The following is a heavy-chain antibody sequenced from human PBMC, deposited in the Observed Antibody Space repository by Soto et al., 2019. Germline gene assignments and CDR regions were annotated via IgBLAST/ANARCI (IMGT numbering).Heavy chain of an antibody. V-gene: IGHV3-53*01. CDR1: AFSVRSNY. D-gene: IGHD3-9*01. Sequence: PGGTLRLSCAVSAFSVRSNYLSWVRQAPGKGLEWVAALSSAGGAYYADSVKGRFAISRDNSKNPLYLQMDSLAAEDTAVYYCARDLIALTGYADSWGPATLVTV. CDR2: LSSAGGA. CDR3: ARDLIALTGYADS. J-gene: IGHJ4*02.